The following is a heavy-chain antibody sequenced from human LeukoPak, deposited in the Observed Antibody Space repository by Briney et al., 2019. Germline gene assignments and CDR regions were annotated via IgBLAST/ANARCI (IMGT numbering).Heavy chain of an antibody. CDR2: ISCSCGSS. CDR1: GFTVSSYA. J-gene: IGHJ4*02. V-gene: IGHV3-23*01. Sequence: GGSLSLSCAASGFTVSSYAMSWVRQAPGRGLEWVSAISCSCGSSYDADSVKGRFTISRDNSKNTLYLQMHSLRAEDTAVYYCAKNPITPYFDYRGQGTLGTVAS. CDR3: AKNPITPYFDY.